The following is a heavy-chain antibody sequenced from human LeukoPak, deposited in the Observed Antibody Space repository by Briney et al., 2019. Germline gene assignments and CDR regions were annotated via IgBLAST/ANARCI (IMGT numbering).Heavy chain of an antibody. D-gene: IGHD3-10*01. CDR3: ARVFVRAPHYGSGSLSRMDLRFDY. J-gene: IGHJ4*02. V-gene: IGHV3-21*04. CDR2: ISSGSSYI. Sequence: GGSLRLSCAASGFTFSRYNMNWVRQAPGKGLEWVSSISSGSSYIYYADSVKGRFTISRDNAKNSLYLQMNSLRAEDTAVYYCARVFVRAPHYGSGSLSRMDLRFDYWGQGTLVTVSS. CDR1: GFTFSRYN.